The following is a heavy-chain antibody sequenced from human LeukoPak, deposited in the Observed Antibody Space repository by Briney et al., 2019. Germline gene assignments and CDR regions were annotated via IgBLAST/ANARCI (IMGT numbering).Heavy chain of an antibody. J-gene: IGHJ3*02. Sequence: GGSLRLSCAASGFTFCSYGMHWVRQAPGKGLEWVAVIWYDGSNKYYADSVKGRFTISRDNSKNTLYLQMNSLRAEDTAVYYCARPMGLRPDDAFDIWGQGTMVTVSS. CDR3: ARPMGLRPDDAFDI. D-gene: IGHD4-17*01. V-gene: IGHV3-33*01. CDR2: IWYDGSNK. CDR1: GFTFCSYG.